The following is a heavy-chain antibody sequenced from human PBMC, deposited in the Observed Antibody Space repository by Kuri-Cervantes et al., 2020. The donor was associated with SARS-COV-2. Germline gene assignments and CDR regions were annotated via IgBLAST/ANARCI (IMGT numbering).Heavy chain of an antibody. CDR3: ARGLNYYGSGQPMSDWFDP. CDR1: GGSFSGYY. J-gene: IGHJ5*02. Sequence: GSLRLSCAVHGGSFSGYYWSWIRQPPGKGLEWIGEINHSGSTNYNPSLKSRVTISVDTSKNQFSLKLSSVTAADTAVYSCARGLNYYGSGQPMSDWFDPWGQGTLVTVSS. CDR2: INHSGST. V-gene: IGHV4-34*01. D-gene: IGHD3-10*01.